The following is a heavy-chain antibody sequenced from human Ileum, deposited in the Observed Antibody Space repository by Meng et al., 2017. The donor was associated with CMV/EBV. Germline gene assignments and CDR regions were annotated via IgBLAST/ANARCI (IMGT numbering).Heavy chain of an antibody. J-gene: IGHJ5*02. CDR2: IHPTGTT. CDR1: GGSLTSYY. D-gene: IGHD3-10*01. V-gene: IGHV4-4*07. Sequence: QLQQSGPRLLQPSETLSPTCTVPGGSLTSYYWTWIRQPAGKGLEWIGRIHPTGTTDDNPSLRSRVSMSLDKSKNQFSLKLTSVTAADTAVYYCARAAARGVPVDLWGQGTLVTVSS. CDR3: ARAAARGVPVDL.